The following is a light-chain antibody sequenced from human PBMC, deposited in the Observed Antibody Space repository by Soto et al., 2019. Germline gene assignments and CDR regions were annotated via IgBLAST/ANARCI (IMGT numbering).Light chain of an antibody. CDR2: GAS. CDR3: QQYGSSGT. V-gene: IGKV3-20*01. CDR1: QSVSSSY. J-gene: IGKJ1*01. Sequence: ILFTLYPSTPSLSSGERATLSCRASQSVSSSYLAWYQQKPGQAPRLLIYGASSRATGIPDRFSGSGSGTDFTLTISRLEPEDFAVYYCQQYGSSGTFGQGTKVDIK.